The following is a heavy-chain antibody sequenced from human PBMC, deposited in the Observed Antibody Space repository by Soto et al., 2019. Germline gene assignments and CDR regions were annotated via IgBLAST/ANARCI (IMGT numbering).Heavy chain of an antibody. D-gene: IGHD3-10*01. Sequence: EVQLLQSGGGFRPPGGSVRLSCATSGFTFNTYPMTWVRQAPGKGLEWVASISITAGRSSSYADSVNGRLAIDRNFSDNSLYLEMNNLRVDDTAVYFCAKGVLSFHYGMEVWGQGTTVTVSS. CDR1: GFTFNTYP. J-gene: IGHJ6*02. V-gene: IGHV3-23*01. CDR2: ISITAGRSS. CDR3: AKGVLSFHYGMEV.